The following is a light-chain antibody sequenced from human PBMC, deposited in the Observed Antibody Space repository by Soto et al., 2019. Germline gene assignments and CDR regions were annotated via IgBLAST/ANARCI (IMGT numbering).Light chain of an antibody. CDR2: WAS. CDR1: QSVLYNSNNKNY. CDR3: QQYYDTPFT. Sequence: DIVMTQSPDSLAVSLGERATINCKSSQSVLYNSNNKNYLVWYQQKPGQPPKLLIYWASTRESGVPDRFSGSGSGTDFTLTISSLQAEDVAVYYCQQYYDTPFTFGPGTKVDIK. J-gene: IGKJ3*01. V-gene: IGKV4-1*01.